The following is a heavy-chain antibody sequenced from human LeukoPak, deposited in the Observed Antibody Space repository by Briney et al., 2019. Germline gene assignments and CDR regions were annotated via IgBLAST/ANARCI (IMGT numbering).Heavy chain of an antibody. Sequence: GGSLRLSCAASGFTFSSYGMHWVRQAPGKGLEWISFITSSSSTIYYADSVKGRFTISRDNAKNSLYLQMNSLRAEDTAVYYCVKDGNYYYESTGYYQRPGVLDYWGQGSLVTVSS. CDR2: ITSSSSTI. CDR1: GFTFSSYG. V-gene: IGHV3-48*04. D-gene: IGHD3-22*01. J-gene: IGHJ4*02. CDR3: VKDGNYYYESTGYYQRPGVLDY.